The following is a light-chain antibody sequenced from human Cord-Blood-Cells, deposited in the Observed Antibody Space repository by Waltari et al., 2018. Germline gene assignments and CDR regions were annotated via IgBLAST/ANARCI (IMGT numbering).Light chain of an antibody. Sequence: DIVMTQSPDSLAVSLGERAIINCKSSQSVLYSSNNKNYLAWYQQKPGQPPKLLIYWASTRESRVPDRFSGSGSGTDFTRNISSLQAEDVAVYYCQQDYSTPHTFGQGTKLEIK. J-gene: IGKJ2*01. CDR2: WAS. CDR3: QQDYSTPHT. V-gene: IGKV4-1*01. CDR1: QSVLYSSNNKNY.